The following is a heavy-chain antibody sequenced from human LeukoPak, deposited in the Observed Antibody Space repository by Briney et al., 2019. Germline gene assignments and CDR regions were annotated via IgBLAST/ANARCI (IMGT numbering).Heavy chain of an antibody. CDR3: ASHRRSADGDPNLDVH. J-gene: IGHJ4*02. CDR2: ISYNGGT. V-gene: IGHV3-48*01. CDR1: GFTFSSYS. Sequence: GGSLRLSCAASGFTFSSYSMNWVRQAPGKGLEWLSYISYNGGTYYADSVQGRFTISRDNGKNSLFLQMNSLRAEDTAMYYCASHRRSADGDPNLDVHWGQGTLVTVSS. D-gene: IGHD6-13*01.